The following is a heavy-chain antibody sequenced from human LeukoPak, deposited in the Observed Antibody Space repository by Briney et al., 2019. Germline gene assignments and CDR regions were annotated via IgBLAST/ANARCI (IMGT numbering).Heavy chain of an antibody. J-gene: IGHJ3*02. V-gene: IGHV1-18*01. CDR3: ARDLEAFDAFDI. CDR2: ISAYNGNT. CDR1: GYTFTNYD. D-gene: IGHD1-1*01. Sequence: ASVKVSCKASGYTFTNYDISWVRQAPGQGLEGMGWISAYNGNTNYAQKLQGRVTMTTDTSTSTAYMELSSLRSGDTAVYYCARDLEAFDAFDIWGQGTMVTVSS.